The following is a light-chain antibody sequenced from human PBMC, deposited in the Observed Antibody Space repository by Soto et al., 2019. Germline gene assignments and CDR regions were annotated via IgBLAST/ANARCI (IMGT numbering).Light chain of an antibody. Sequence: NFMLTQPHSMSESPGKTVTISCTRSSGNIANNYVQWYQQRPDSSPTTVIYDDDQRPSGVPDRFSGSIDRSSNSASLTISXXXTXXXXDYYCLSYDGSRQGVFGGGTKLTVL. CDR1: SGNIANNY. CDR3: LSYDGSRQGV. J-gene: IGLJ3*02. V-gene: IGLV6-57*01. CDR2: DDD.